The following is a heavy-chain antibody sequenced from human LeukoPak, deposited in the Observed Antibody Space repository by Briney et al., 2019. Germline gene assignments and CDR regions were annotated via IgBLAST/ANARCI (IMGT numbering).Heavy chain of an antibody. Sequence: SVKVSCKASGGTFSSYAISWVRQAPGQGLEWMGGIIPIFGTANYAQKFQGRVTITAGESTSTAYMELSSLRSEDTAVYYCARDGYGDYGRAFDIWGQGTMVTVSS. CDR1: GGTFSSYA. J-gene: IGHJ3*02. CDR3: ARDGYGDYGRAFDI. V-gene: IGHV1-69*13. CDR2: IIPIFGTA. D-gene: IGHD4-17*01.